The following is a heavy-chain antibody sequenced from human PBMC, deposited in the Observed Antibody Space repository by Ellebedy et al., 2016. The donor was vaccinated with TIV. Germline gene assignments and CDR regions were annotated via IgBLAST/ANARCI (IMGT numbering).Heavy chain of an antibody. V-gene: IGHV3-74*01. CDR3: ARNRYCSRGNCYALGY. CDR1: GFTFSAHW. Sequence: GESLKISCAASGFTFSAHWMHWVRQAPGKGLVWVSLINSDGSSTSYADSVKGRFTISRDNAKNTLYLQMNSLRAEDTAVYYCARNRYCSRGNCYALGYWGQGTLVTVSS. D-gene: IGHD2-15*01. J-gene: IGHJ4*02. CDR2: INSDGSST.